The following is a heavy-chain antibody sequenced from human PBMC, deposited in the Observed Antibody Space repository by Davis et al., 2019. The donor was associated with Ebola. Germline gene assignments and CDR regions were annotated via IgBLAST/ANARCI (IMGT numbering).Heavy chain of an antibody. D-gene: IGHD3-9*01. CDR2: INGDNTKT. V-gene: IGHV1-3*01. Sequence: AASVKVSCKTSGFDSSSYGIHWVRQAPGQTLEWMGWINGDNTKTKYSQTFQGRVTISTDTSASTTYRELSGLRFEDTAVYYCARPTGGVTGYSPPGDLWGQGTLVTVSS. CDR3: ARPTGGVTGYSPPGDL. J-gene: IGHJ5*02. CDR1: GFDSSSYG.